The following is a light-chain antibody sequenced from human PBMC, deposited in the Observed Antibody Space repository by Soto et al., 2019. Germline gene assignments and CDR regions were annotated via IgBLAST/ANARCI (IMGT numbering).Light chain of an antibody. V-gene: IGKV1-39*01. Sequence: DIQMTQSPSSLSASVGDRVTITCRASQSISSYLNWYQQKPGKAPKLLIYAASSLQSGVTSRFSSSGSGTDFTLTISSLQPEDFATYYCQQSYSTPITFGKGTRLEIK. CDR1: QSISSY. J-gene: IGKJ5*01. CDR3: QQSYSTPIT. CDR2: AAS.